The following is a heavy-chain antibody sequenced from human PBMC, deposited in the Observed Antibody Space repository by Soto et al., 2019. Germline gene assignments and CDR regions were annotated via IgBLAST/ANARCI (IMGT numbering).Heavy chain of an antibody. V-gene: IGHV3-74*01. CDR2: INSDGSST. D-gene: IGHD3-16*02. J-gene: IGHJ4*02. Sequence: GGSLRLSCAASGFTFSSYWMHWVRQAPGKGLVWVSRINSDGSSTSYADSVKGRFTISRDNAKNTLYLQMNSLRAEDTAVYYCAREAAYYDYIWGSYRSVYFDYWGQGTLVTVSS. CDR3: AREAAYYDYIWGSYRSVYFDY. CDR1: GFTFSSYW.